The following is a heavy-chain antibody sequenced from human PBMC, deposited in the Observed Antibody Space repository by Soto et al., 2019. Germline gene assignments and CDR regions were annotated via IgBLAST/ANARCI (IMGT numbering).Heavy chain of an antibody. D-gene: IGHD3-16*01. CDR2: LNAGNGNT. CDR1: GYTFTSYG. V-gene: IGHV1-3*01. CDR3: ARGGGGPYYNPYDMAV. Sequence: ASVKVSCKASGYTFTSYGISWVRQAPGQGLEWMGWLNAGNGNTKYSQKFQGRVTITRDTSASTAYMELSSLRSEDTAVYYCARGGGGPYYNPYDMAVGGKGTTVPVPS. J-gene: IGHJ6*04.